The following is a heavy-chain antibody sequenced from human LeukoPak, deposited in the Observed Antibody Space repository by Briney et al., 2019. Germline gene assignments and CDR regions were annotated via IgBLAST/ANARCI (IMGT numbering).Heavy chain of an antibody. CDR3: ARHQDIVLMVYATNQPFDY. V-gene: IGHV4-39*01. J-gene: IGHJ4*02. Sequence: PSETLSLTCTVSGGSISSSSYYWGWIRQPPGKGLEWIGSIYYSGSTYYNPSLKSRVTISVGTSKNQFSLKLSSVTAADTAVYYCARHQDIVLMVYATNQPFDYWGQGTLVTVSS. CDR2: IYYSGST. D-gene: IGHD2-8*01. CDR1: GGSISSSSYY.